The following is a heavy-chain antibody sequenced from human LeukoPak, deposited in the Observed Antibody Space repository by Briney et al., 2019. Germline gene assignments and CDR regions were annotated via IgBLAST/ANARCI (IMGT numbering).Heavy chain of an antibody. CDR3: ARLGEAWDSSVTWIDY. Sequence: GESLKISCKGSGYSFTSYWIGWVRQMPGKGLEWMGIIYPGDSDTRYSPSFQGQVTISADKSISTACLQWSSLKASDTAMYYCARLGEAWDSSVTWIDYWGQGTLVTVSS. J-gene: IGHJ4*02. V-gene: IGHV5-51*01. CDR1: GYSFTSYW. D-gene: IGHD3-22*01. CDR2: IYPGDSDT.